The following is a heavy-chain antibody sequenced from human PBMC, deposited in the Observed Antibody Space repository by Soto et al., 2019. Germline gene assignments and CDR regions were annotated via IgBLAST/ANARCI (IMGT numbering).Heavy chain of an antibody. CDR3: GRLEGLATISYYFDY. Sequence: QLQLQELGPGLVKPSETLSLTCTVSGGSVSSSSHYWGWVRQPPGKGLEWIGSVYYSGSTYYNPSLESRVTISVDKSKNQFSLKLMSLSAADTAVYYCGRLEGLATISYYFDYWGQGALVTVSS. D-gene: IGHD3-9*01. J-gene: IGHJ4*02. CDR1: GGSVSSSSHY. CDR2: VYYSGST. V-gene: IGHV4-39*01.